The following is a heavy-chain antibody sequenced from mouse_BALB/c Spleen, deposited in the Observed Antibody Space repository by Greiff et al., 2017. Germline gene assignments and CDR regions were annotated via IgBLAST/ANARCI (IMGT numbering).Heavy chain of an antibody. CDR2: IYPGGGYT. CDR1: GYTFTNYW. CDR3: ARNGYDGYYFDY. Sequence: VMLVESGAELVRPGTSVKMSCKAAGYTFTNYWIGWVKQRPGHGLEWIGDIYPGGGYTNYNEKFKGKATLTADTSSSTAYMQLSSLTSEDSAISYCARNGYDGYYFDYWGQGTTLTVSS. V-gene: IGHV1-63*02. J-gene: IGHJ2*01. D-gene: IGHD2-2*01.